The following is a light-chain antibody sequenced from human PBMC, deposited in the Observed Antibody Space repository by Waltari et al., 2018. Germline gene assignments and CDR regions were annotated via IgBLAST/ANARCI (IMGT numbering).Light chain of an antibody. J-gene: IGLJ3*02. Sequence: QSALPPPASVAGFPGQAITIPCSRTSSDIGRYDLVSWYQQHPDKAPKFMISEVSERPSGVSNRFSGSKSGNTASLTISGLQAEDEADYYCCSYAGSGSWVFGGGTKLPVL. V-gene: IGLV2-23*02. CDR2: EVS. CDR3: CSYAGSGSWV. CDR1: SSDIGRYDL.